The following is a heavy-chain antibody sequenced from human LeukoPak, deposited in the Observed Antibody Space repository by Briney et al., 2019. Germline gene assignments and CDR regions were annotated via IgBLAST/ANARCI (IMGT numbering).Heavy chain of an antibody. CDR1: GYTFTSYG. CDR2: ISAYNGNT. D-gene: IGHD2-2*01. CDR3: ARVPDIVVVPAAIFTGWFDP. V-gene: IGHV1-18*01. J-gene: IGHJ5*02. Sequence: ASVKDSCKASGYTFTSYGISWVRQAPGQGLEWMGWISAYNGNTNYAQKLQGRVTMTTDTSTSTAYMELRSLRSDDTAVYYCARVPDIVVVPAAIFTGWFDPWGQGTLVTVSS.